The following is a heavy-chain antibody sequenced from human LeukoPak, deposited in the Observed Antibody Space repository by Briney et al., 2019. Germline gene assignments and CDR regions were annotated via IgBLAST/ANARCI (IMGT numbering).Heavy chain of an antibody. CDR3: AKDLGPTGAGWFDP. CDR1: GFTFSSYA. CDR2: ISGDATST. V-gene: IGHV3-43*02. D-gene: IGHD1-14*01. J-gene: IGHJ5*02. Sequence: GRSLRLSCAASGFTFSSYAMHWVRHAPGRGLEWVSLISGDATSTYCADSVKGRFTISRDNSKNSLYLQMNSLRTEDTALYYCAKDLGPTGAGWFDPWGQGTLVTVSS.